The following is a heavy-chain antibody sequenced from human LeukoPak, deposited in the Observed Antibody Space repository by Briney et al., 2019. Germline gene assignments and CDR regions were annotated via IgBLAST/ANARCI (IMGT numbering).Heavy chain of an antibody. V-gene: IGHV3-48*03. D-gene: IGHD4-23*01. CDR3: ARERWGSDY. J-gene: IGHJ4*02. CDR2: ISSSGSTM. Sequence: QSGGSLRLSCAASGFTFSSYEMNWVRQAPGKGLEWVSYISSSGSTMYYADSVKGRFTISRDNAKNSLYLQMNSLRAEDTAVYYCARERWGSDYWGQGTLVTVSS. CDR1: GFTFSSYE.